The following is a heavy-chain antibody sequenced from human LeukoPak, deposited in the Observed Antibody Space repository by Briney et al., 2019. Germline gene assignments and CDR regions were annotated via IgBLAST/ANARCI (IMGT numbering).Heavy chain of an antibody. CDR2: INHSGST. J-gene: IGHJ4*02. D-gene: IGHD1-7*01. Sequence: SETVSLTCAVYGGSFSGYYWSWIRQPPGKGLEWIGEINHSGSTNYNPSLKSRVTISVDTSKNQFSLKLSSVTAADTAVYYCARGGQELTLYYFDYWGQGTLVTVSS. CDR3: ARGGQELTLYYFDY. V-gene: IGHV4-34*01. CDR1: GGSFSGYY.